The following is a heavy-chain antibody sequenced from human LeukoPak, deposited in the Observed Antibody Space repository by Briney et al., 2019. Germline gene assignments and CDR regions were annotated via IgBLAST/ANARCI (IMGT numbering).Heavy chain of an antibody. CDR2: IYPGDSDT. V-gene: IGHV5-51*01. CDR1: GYSFTKNW. D-gene: IGHD3-22*01. CDR3: ARLNYYDSSGYLGIRPYSYFDY. J-gene: IGHJ4*02. Sequence: GESLKISCKGSGYSFTKNWIGWVRQMPGKGLEWMGIIYPGDSDTKYSSSFQGQVIISADKSISTAYLQWSSLKASDTAMYYCARLNYYDSSGYLGIRPYSYFDYWGQGTLVTVSS.